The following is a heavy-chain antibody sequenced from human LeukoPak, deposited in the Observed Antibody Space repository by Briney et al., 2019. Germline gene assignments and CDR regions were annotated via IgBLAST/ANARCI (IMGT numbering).Heavy chain of an antibody. J-gene: IGHJ4*02. CDR3: VRVRDVLRSLEWLGFDY. CDR1: GFTFSSYA. CDR2: ISYDGSNK. Sequence: GRSLRLSCAASGFTFSSYAMHWVRQAPGKGLEWVAVISYDGSNKHYADSVKGRFTISRDNSKNTLYLQMNSLRVEDTAVYYCVRVRDVLRSLEWLGFDYWGQGTLVTVSS. V-gene: IGHV3-30*04. D-gene: IGHD3-3*01.